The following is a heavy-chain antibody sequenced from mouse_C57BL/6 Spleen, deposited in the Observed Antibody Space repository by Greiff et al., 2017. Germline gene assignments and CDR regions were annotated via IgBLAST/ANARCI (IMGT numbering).Heavy chain of an antibody. CDR2: ISDGGSYT. Sequence: EVHLVESGGGLVKPGGSLKLSCAASGFTFSSYAMSWVRQTPGKRLEWVATISDGGSYTYYPDNVKGRFTISRDNAKNNLYLQMSHLKSEDTAMYYCARTYCSSSYYFDYGGQGTTLPVSS. D-gene: IGHD1-1*01. J-gene: IGHJ2*01. CDR3: ARTYCSSSYYFDY. V-gene: IGHV5-4*01. CDR1: GFTFSSYA.